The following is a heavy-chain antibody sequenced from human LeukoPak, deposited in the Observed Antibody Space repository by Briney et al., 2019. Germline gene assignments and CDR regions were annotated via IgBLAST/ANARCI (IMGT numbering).Heavy chain of an antibody. CDR3: ARAAGYDYVFRFDY. D-gene: IGHD3-16*01. Sequence: ASVKVSCKASGYTSTGYYMHWVRQAPGQGLEWMGWINPNSGGTNYAQKFQGRVTMTRDTSISTAYMELSRLRSDDTAVYYCARAAGYDYVFRFDYWGQGTLVTVSS. J-gene: IGHJ4*02. V-gene: IGHV1-2*02. CDR2: INPNSGGT. CDR1: GYTSTGYY.